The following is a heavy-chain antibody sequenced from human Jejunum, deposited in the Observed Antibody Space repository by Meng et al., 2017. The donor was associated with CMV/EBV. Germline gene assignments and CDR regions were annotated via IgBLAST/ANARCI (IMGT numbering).Heavy chain of an antibody. J-gene: IGHJ4*02. CDR2: LYSGGNT. CDR1: GFPGYTNY. V-gene: IGHV3-66*01. Sequence: EGQPVECGSDLSKRGGPLCLASASAGFPGYTNYITWIRQAPGKGREWVSALYSGGNTYYADSVKGKFPLSRDNSKNTLYLQMCSLGVEDTAVYYCASGYIEGHHLGYWGQGTLVTVSS. D-gene: IGHD6-13*01. CDR3: ASGYIEGHHLGY.